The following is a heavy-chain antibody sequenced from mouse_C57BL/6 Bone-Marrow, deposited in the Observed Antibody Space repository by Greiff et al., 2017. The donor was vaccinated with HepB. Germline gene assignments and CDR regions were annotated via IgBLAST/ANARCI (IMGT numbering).Heavy chain of an antibody. V-gene: IGHV3-6*01. Sequence: EVKLMESGPGLVKPSQSLSLTCSVTGYSITSGYYWSWIRQFPGNKLEWIGYISYDGSNNYNPSLKNRISITLDTSKNKFFLKLNSVTTEDTATYDCARDGSSYWYFDVWGTGTTVTVSS. CDR1: GYSITSGYY. D-gene: IGHD1-1*01. CDR2: ISYDGSN. J-gene: IGHJ1*03. CDR3: ARDGSSYWYFDV.